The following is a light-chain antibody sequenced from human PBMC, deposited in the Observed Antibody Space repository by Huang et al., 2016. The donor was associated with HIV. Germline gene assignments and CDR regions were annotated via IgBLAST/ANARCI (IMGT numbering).Light chain of an antibody. Sequence: ERVLTQSPGTLSVSPGERVTLSCRTSQGVGNNLAWYQLKPGQAPRLLIYEASIRATGIPARFSGGGSEIDFTLTISGLRSEDSALYYCQQYNEWPRTFGQGTKVEIK. CDR2: EAS. J-gene: IGKJ2*01. V-gene: IGKV3-15*01. CDR3: QQYNEWPRT. CDR1: QGVGNN.